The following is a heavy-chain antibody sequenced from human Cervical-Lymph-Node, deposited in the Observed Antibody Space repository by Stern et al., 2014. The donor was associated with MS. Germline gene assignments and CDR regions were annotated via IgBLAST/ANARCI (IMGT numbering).Heavy chain of an antibody. CDR3: ARGTAKYSGYDCCFDY. Sequence: MQLEESGGGVVQPGRSLRLSCAASGFIFSNYALHWVRQAPGKGLEWVAIIAYDGTNKDYAVSVKGRFTISRDNSMNTLYLQMNSLSVEDTAVYYCARGTAKYSGYDCCFDYWGQGTLVTVPS. CDR1: GFIFSNYA. D-gene: IGHD5-12*01. J-gene: IGHJ4*02. CDR2: IAYDGTNK. V-gene: IGHV3-30-3*01.